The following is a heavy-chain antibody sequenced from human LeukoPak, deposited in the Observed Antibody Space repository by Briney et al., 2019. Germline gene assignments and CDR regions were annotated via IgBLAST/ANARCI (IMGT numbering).Heavy chain of an antibody. D-gene: IGHD3-10*01. CDR3: ARGRITMVRGVTFFDY. V-gene: IGHV4-39*01. CDR2: IYYSGST. CDR1: GGSISSSSYY. Sequence: SETLSLTCTVSGGSISSSSYYWGWIRQPPGKGLEWIGSIYYSGSTYYNPSLKSRVTISVDTSKNQFSLKLSSVTAADTAVYYCARGRITMVRGVTFFDYWGQGTLVTVSS. J-gene: IGHJ4*02.